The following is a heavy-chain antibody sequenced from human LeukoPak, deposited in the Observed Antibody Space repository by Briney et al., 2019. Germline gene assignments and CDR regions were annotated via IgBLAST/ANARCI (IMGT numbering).Heavy chain of an antibody. CDR1: GFTFSSYA. J-gene: IGHJ4*02. Sequence: PGGSLRLSCAASGFTFSSYAMSWVRQAPGKGLEWVTYIRYDGSNKYYADSVKGRFTISRDDSKSTLYLQMNSLRAEDTAVYYCAKADGNWIPGLHWGQGTLVTVST. CDR2: IRYDGSNK. V-gene: IGHV3-30*02. CDR3: AKADGNWIPGLH. D-gene: IGHD5-18*01.